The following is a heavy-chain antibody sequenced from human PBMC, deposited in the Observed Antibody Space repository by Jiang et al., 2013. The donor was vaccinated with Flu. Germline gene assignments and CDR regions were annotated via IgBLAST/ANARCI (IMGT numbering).Heavy chain of an antibody. J-gene: IGHJ4*02. V-gene: IGHV4-61*01. CDR1: GDSVSSGIYY. D-gene: IGHD3-10*02. CDR3: ARETVRGVFIDY. Sequence: SGSGLVKPSETLSLTCTVSGDSVSSGIYYWSWIRQPPGKGLEWIGFIYYTGSTNYNPSLESRISISVDTSKNQFSLRLSSVTAADTAVYYCARETVRGVFIDYWGQGTLVTVSS. CDR2: IYYTGST.